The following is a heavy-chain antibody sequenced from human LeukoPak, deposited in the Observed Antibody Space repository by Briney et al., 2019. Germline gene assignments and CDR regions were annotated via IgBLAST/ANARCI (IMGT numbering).Heavy chain of an antibody. D-gene: IGHD5-12*01. CDR1: GFTFRDYY. V-gene: IGHV1-2*02. Sequence: ASVRVSCKASGFTFRDYYVQWVRQVPGQGLEWVGWMYFNSGATRYAAKFQGRVTLTGDTSIKTVYMELVSLGSDDTAMYYCAREGSSASGQDWYAFDIWGQETMVTVSS. CDR3: AREGSSASGQDWYAFDI. J-gene: IGHJ3*02. CDR2: MYFNSGAT.